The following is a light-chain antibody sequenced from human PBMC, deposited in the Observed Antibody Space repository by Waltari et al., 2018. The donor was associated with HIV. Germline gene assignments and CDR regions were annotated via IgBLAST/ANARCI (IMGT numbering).Light chain of an antibody. CDR3: QSFDSSLTTSGVI. CDR1: SSNIWAGYD. J-gene: IGLJ2*01. V-gene: IGLV1-40*01. Sequence: QSVLTQPPSVSGAPGQRVTISCTGSSSNIWAGYDVHWYQQLPGTAPKLLIYANINRPSGGPDRFSGSKAGSSASLAITGLQAEDEAHYYCQSFDSSLTTSGVIFGGGTKLTVL. CDR2: ANI.